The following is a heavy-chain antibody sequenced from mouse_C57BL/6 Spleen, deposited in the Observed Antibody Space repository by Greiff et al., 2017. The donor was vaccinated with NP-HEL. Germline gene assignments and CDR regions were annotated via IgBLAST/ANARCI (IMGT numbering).Heavy chain of an antibody. V-gene: IGHV5-4*01. CDR1: GFTFSSYA. CDR2: ISDGGSYT. CDR3: AREGYGSSSRFAY. Sequence: EVKLVESGGGLVKPGGSLKLSCAASGFTFSSYAMSWVRQTPEKRLGWVATISDGGSYTYYPDNVKGRFTISRDNAKNNLYLQMSHLKSEDTAMYYCAREGYGSSSRFAYWGQGTLVTVSA. J-gene: IGHJ3*01. D-gene: IGHD1-1*01.